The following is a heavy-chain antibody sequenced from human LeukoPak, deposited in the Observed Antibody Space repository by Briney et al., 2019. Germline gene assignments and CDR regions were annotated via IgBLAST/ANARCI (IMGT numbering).Heavy chain of an antibody. J-gene: IGHJ4*02. CDR2: IIGSCGST. V-gene: IGHV3-23*01. CDR3: AKEVDDWLSPFDY. Sequence: AIIGSCGSTYYADSVKGRFTISRDNSKNTLYLQMNSLRAEDTAVYYCAKEVDDWLSPFDYWGQGTLVTVSS. D-gene: IGHD3-9*01.